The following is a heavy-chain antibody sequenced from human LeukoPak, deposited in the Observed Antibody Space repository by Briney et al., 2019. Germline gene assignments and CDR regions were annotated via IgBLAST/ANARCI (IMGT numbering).Heavy chain of an antibody. D-gene: IGHD4-17*01. J-gene: IGHJ4*02. CDR3: ARDTHDYGLDY. CDR2: IYSGGST. Sequence: GGSLRLSCAASGFTVSSNHMSWVRQAPGKGLEWVSVIYSGGSTYYADSVKGRFTISRDNSKNTLYLQMNSLRAEDTAVYYCARDTHDYGLDYWGQGTLVTVSS. CDR1: GFTVSSNH. V-gene: IGHV3-53*01.